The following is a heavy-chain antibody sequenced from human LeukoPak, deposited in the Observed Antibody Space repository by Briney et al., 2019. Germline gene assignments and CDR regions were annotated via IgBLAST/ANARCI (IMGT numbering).Heavy chain of an antibody. CDR3: ASINWNYHFFDY. D-gene: IGHD1-7*01. CDR2: ISSSSSYI. J-gene: IGHJ4*02. CDR1: GFTFSSYS. V-gene: IGHV3-21*01. Sequence: GGSLRLSCAASGFTFSSYSMNWVRQAPGKGLEWVSSISSSSSYIYYADSVKGRFTISRDNAKSSLYLQMNSLRAEDTAVYYCASINWNYHFFDYWGQGTLVTVSS.